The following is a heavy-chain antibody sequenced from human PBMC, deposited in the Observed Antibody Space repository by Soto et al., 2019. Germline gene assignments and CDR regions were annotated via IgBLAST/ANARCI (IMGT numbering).Heavy chain of an antibody. CDR1: GYTFTSYG. CDR2: ISAYNGNT. J-gene: IGHJ6*02. V-gene: IGHV1-18*01. Sequence: QVQLVQSGAEVKKPGASVKVSCKASGYTFTSYGISWVRQAPGQGLEWMGWISAYNGNTNYAQKLQGRVTMTTDTATSTAYMELRSLRSDDTAVYYWARGGSYYYGSGPRPYYYYGMDVWGQGTTVTVSS. D-gene: IGHD3-10*01. CDR3: ARGGSYYYGSGPRPYYYYGMDV.